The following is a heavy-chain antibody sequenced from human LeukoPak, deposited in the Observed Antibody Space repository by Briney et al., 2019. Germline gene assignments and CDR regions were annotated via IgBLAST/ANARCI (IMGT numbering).Heavy chain of an antibody. D-gene: IGHD4/OR15-4a*01. CDR1: GYTFTSYG. Sequence: ASVKVSCKASGYTFTSYGISWVRRAPGQGLGWMGWISAYNGDTKHAPKLKGRVTLTVDTLTSTAYMKLRTLISDDTATYYCVIGPGLITRGGADLHAVWGHGTTVIVSS. CDR3: VIGPGLITRGGADLHAV. V-gene: IGHV1-18*01. CDR2: ISAYNGDT. J-gene: IGHJ6*02.